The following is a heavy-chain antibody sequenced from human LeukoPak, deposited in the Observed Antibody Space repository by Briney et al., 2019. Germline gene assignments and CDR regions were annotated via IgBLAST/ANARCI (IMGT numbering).Heavy chain of an antibody. V-gene: IGHV3-48*01. D-gene: IGHD2-21*01. Sequence: GSLRLSCAASGITFTSYSLNWVRQAPGKGLEWVSYISPTTIYYADSVRGRFTISRDDAKNSLYLQMNSLRAEDTAIYYCARDTAYSFDYWGQGTLVTVSS. CDR3: ARDTAYSFDY. J-gene: IGHJ4*02. CDR2: ISPTTI. CDR1: GITFTSYS.